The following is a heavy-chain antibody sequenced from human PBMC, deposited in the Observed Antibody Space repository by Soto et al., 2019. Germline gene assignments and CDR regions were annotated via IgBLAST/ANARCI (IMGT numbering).Heavy chain of an antibody. Sequence: LGESLKISCKGSGYSFTSYWISWVRQMPGKGLEWMGRIDPSDSYTNYGPSFQGHVTISADKSISTAYLQWSSLKASDTAMYYCARHAIGYCTNGVCSYYYYGMDVWGQGTTVTVSS. D-gene: IGHD2-8*01. V-gene: IGHV5-10-1*01. CDR1: GYSFTSYW. CDR2: IDPSDSYT. J-gene: IGHJ6*02. CDR3: ARHAIGYCTNGVCSYYYYGMDV.